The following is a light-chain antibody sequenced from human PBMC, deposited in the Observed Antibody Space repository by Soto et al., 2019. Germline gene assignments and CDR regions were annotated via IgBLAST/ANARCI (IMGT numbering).Light chain of an antibody. CDR1: QSVSSSH. V-gene: IGKV3-20*01. J-gene: IGKJ4*01. CDR2: DTS. CDR3: HQYGTSPLT. Sequence: EIVLTQSPGTLSLSPGERATLSCRASQSVSSSHLAWYQQKSGQAPRPLIYDTSSRATAIPDRFSGSGSATDFTLTISRLEPEDFAVYYCHQYGTSPLTFGGGTNLEIK.